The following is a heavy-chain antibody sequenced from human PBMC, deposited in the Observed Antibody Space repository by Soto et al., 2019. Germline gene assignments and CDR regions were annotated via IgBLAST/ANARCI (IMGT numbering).Heavy chain of an antibody. D-gene: IGHD3-9*01. V-gene: IGHV3-15*07. J-gene: IGHJ6*02. CDR3: TTSKGYYDILNGYYTVYYYYGMDV. CDR2: IKSKTDGGTT. CDR1: GFTFSNAW. Sequence: GGSLRLSCAASGFTFSNAWMNWVRQAPGKGLEWVGRIKSKTDGGTTDYAAPVKGRFTISRDDSKNTLYLQMNSLKTEDTAVYYCTTSKGYYDILNGYYTVYYYYGMDVWGQGTTVTVSS.